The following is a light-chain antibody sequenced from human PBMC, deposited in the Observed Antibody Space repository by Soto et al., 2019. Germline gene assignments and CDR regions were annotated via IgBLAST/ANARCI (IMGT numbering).Light chain of an antibody. J-gene: IGKJ1*01. CDR1: QSLTSSF. CDR2: GAY. CDR3: QQYDNSPWT. Sequence: EIVLTQSPGTLSLSPGERATLSCRASQSLTSSFLAWYHQKPGQAPRLLIYGAYSMATGIPDRFSGSGSGTDFTLTISRLEPEDFAVYYCQQYDNSPWTFGRGTKVEIK. V-gene: IGKV3-20*01.